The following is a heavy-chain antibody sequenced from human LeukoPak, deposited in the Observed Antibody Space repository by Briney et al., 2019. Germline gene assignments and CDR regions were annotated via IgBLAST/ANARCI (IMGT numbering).Heavy chain of an antibody. CDR2: IYYSGST. CDR1: GDSFSSGDYY. Sequence: SETLSLTCTVSGDSFSSGDYYWSWIRQPPGKGLEWIGFIYYSGSTYYNPSLKSRVTISRDTSKSQFSLKLTSVTAADTAVYYCARVDYDSTGYFHFDYWGQGALVTVSS. J-gene: IGHJ4*02. D-gene: IGHD3-22*01. V-gene: IGHV4-30-4*01. CDR3: ARVDYDSTGYFHFDY.